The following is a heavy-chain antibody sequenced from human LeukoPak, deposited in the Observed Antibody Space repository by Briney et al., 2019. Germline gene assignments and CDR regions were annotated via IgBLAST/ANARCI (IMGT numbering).Heavy chain of an antibody. V-gene: IGHV5-51*01. CDR2: IYPGDSDT. D-gene: IGHD6-13*01. J-gene: IGHJ6*02. Sequence: GESLKIPCKGSGYSFTSYWIGWVRQMPGKGLEWMGIIYPGDSDTRYSPSFQGQVTISADKSISTAYLQWSSLKASDTAMYYCARQLGIAAAGSSGSYYYYGMDVWGQGTTVTVSS. CDR3: ARQLGIAAAGSSGSYYYYGMDV. CDR1: GYSFTSYW.